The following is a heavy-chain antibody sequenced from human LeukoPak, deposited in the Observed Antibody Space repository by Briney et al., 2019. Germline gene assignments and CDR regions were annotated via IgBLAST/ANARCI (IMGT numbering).Heavy chain of an antibody. CDR3: ARGVVGVHYYYYYMDV. CDR2: IYYSGST. J-gene: IGHJ6*03. CDR1: GGSISSGSYY. Sequence: SQTLSLTCTVSGGSISSGSYYWSWIRQPPGKGLEWIGYIYYSGSTNYNPSLKSRVTISVDTSKNQFSLKLSSVTAADTAVYYCARGVVGVHYYYYYMDVWGKGTTVTVSS. V-gene: IGHV4-61*01. D-gene: IGHD3-16*01.